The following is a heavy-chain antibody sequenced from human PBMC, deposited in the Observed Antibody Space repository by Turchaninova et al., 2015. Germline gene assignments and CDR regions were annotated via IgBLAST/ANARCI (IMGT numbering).Heavy chain of an antibody. CDR1: GYSISRGYY. Sequence: QVQLQESGPGLVKPSETLSPTCAVSGYSISRGYYWGWIRQPPGKGLEWIGSVYQSGSTYYNPSLKGRVTISVGASKKQFSLKLSAVTAADTAVYYCATYLNGPMIDAFDIWGQGTMVTVSS. D-gene: IGHD3-22*01. J-gene: IGHJ3*02. V-gene: IGHV4-38-2*01. CDR3: ATYLNGPMIDAFDI. CDR2: VYQSGST.